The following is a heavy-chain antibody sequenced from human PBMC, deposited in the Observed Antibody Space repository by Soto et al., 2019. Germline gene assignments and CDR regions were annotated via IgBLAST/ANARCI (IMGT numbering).Heavy chain of an antibody. J-gene: IGHJ6*02. CDR1: GFSLNTGGVG. Sequence: ITLKESGPTLVKPTQTLTLTCTFSGFSLNTGGVGVGWVRQPRGKAMEWLALIYWDDDERYRPSLRSRLNITKDTLNTQVVLTMTNMDPEDTATYYCVRNWRYYGGDYYYGMDAWGQGTTVTVS. CDR3: VRNWRYYGGDYYYGMDA. V-gene: IGHV2-5*02. D-gene: IGHD3-10*01. CDR2: IYWDDDE.